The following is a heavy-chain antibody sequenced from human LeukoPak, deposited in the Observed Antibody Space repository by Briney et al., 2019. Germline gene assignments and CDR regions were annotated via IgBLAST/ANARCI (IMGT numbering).Heavy chain of an antibody. CDR1: GYTFTGYY. Sequence: ASVKVSCKASGYTFTGYYLHWVRHAPGHGLEWLGWINPDSGNTKYSQKFQGRVTLTWETSISTAYMEVSRLGSDDTAVYYCARVGHYDSSVYADDVFDFWGQGTMVTVSS. CDR3: ARVGHYDSSVYADDVFDF. D-gene: IGHD3-22*01. V-gene: IGHV1-2*02. J-gene: IGHJ3*01. CDR2: INPDSGNT.